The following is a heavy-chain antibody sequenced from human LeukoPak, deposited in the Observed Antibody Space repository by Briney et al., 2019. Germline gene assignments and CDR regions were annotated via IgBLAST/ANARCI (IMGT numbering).Heavy chain of an antibody. J-gene: IGHJ4*02. V-gene: IGHV3-21*01. D-gene: IGHD3-10*01. CDR1: GFTFSSYW. CDR2: ISSSSSFI. CDR3: VTDSGSSYGNLTHDY. Sequence: PGGSLRLSCAASGFTFSSYWMNWVRQAPGKGLEWVSSISSSSSFIHYADSVKGRFTISRDNARNSLYLQMSSLRAEDAAVYHCVTDSGSSYGNLTHDYWGQGTRVTVSS.